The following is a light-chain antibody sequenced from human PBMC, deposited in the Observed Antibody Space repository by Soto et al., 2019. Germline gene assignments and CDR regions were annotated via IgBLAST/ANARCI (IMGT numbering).Light chain of an antibody. CDR2: VAS. Sequence: DIQMTQSPSSVSASVGVRVSITCRVSQGIRTWLAWYQQKPGKPPKLLIYVASSLQSGVPSRFSGSGSGTDFTLTISSLQPEDFATYYCQQANSFPFTFGPGTKVDIK. CDR1: QGIRTW. CDR3: QQANSFPFT. J-gene: IGKJ3*01. V-gene: IGKV1-12*02.